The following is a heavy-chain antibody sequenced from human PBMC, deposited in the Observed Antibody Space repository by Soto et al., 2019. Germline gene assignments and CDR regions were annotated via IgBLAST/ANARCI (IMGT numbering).Heavy chain of an antibody. CDR1: GFTFSGSS. Sequence: PGGSLRLSCAASGFTFSGSSMHCVRQASGKWLEWVCRIRSKANSYATAYAASVNASFTISTDDSKNTAYLQMNSLKTEDTAVYYCTSRSYIEEDGIEYWGQGTLVTGSS. D-gene: IGHD6-13*01. CDR3: TSRSYIEEDGIEY. CDR2: IRSKANSYAT. V-gene: IGHV3-73*01. J-gene: IGHJ4*02.